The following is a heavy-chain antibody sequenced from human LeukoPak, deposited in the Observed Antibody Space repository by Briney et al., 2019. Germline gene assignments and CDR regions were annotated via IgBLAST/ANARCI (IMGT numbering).Heavy chain of an antibody. CDR2: IYYSGST. J-gene: IGHJ4*02. D-gene: IGHD3-10*01. V-gene: IGHV4-59*12. Sequence: SETLSLTCTVSGDSISSYYWSWIRQPPGKGLEWLGYIYYSGSTNYNPSLKSRVTISVDKSKNQFSLKLSSVTAADTAVYYCARIYYGSGFSYFDYWGQGTLVTVSS. CDR1: GDSISSYY. CDR3: ARIYYGSGFSYFDY.